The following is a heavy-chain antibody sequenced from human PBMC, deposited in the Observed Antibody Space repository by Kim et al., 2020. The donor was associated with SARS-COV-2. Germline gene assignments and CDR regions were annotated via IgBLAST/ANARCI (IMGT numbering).Heavy chain of an antibody. D-gene: IGHD3-22*01. CDR3: AKDWYDSSGPAALDY. V-gene: IGHV3-30*18. Sequence: GGSLRLSCAASGFTFSSYGMHWVRQAPGKGLGWVALISYDGSNKNYADSVKGRFTISRDNSKNTLYLQMNSLRAEDTAVYYCAKDWYDSSGPAALDYWGQGTLVTVS. CDR2: ISYDGSNK. CDR1: GFTFSSYG. J-gene: IGHJ4*02.